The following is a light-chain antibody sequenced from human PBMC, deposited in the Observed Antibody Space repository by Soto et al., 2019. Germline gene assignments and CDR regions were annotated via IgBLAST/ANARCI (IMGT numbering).Light chain of an antibody. CDR1: SSDVGGYNY. CDR3: RSYTSSYTVV. CDR2: DVS. Sequence: QSALTQPASVSGSPGQSITISCTGTSSDVGGYNYVSWYQQDPGKAPKLMIYDVSNRPSGVSNRFSGSKSGNTASLTISGLQAVDEADYYCRSYTSSYTVVFGGGTNLTVL. J-gene: IGLJ2*01. V-gene: IGLV2-14*01.